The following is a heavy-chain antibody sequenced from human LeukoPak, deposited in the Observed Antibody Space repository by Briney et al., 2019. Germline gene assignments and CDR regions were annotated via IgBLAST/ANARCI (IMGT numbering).Heavy chain of an antibody. CDR3: ANPRGNYGAYAFDI. CDR2: ISGSGGNT. D-gene: IGHD4-17*01. V-gene: IGHV3-23*01. Sequence: GGSLRLSCAASGLTFSSYAMNWVRQAPGKGLEGVSAISGSGGNTYYADSVKGVFTISRANSKTTLYLQMNSLRAEDTAVYYCANPRGNYGAYAFDIWGQGTMVTVSS. J-gene: IGHJ3*02. CDR1: GLTFSSYA.